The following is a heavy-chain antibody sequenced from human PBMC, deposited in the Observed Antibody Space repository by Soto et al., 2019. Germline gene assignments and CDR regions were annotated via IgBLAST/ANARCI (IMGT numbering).Heavy chain of an antibody. CDR1: GGSFSGYY. CDR2: INHSGST. D-gene: IGHD3-9*01. J-gene: IGHJ4*02. Sequence: SETLSLTCAVYGGSFSGYYLSWIRQPPGKGLEWIGEINHSGSTYYNPSIKSRVTISVDTSKNQFSLKLSSVTAADTAVYYCARQGNDILTGYPYYFDYWGQGTLVTVSS. CDR3: ARQGNDILTGYPYYFDY. V-gene: IGHV4-34*01.